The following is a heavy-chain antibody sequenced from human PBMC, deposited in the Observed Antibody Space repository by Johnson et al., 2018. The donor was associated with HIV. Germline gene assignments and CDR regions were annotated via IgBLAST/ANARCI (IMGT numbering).Heavy chain of an antibody. CDR3: ARGGITFGGVIAPGAFDI. D-gene: IGHD3-16*02. V-gene: IGHV3-64*01. J-gene: IGHJ3*02. CDR2: ISSNGGST. Sequence: VQLVESGGGVVQPGGSLRLSCAASGFTFSSYAMHWVRQAPGKGLEYVSAISSNGGSTYSPNSVKGRFTISRDNSKNTLYLQMGSLRAEDMAVYYCARGGITFGGVIAPGAFDIWGQGTMVTVSS. CDR1: GFTFSSYA.